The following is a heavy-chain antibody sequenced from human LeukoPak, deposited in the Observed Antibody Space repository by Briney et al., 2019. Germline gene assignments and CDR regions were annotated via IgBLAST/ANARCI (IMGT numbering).Heavy chain of an antibody. CDR3: ARGNEWAFDY. CDR1: GFTFSSYW. Sequence: GGSLRLSCAAAGFTFSSYWMHWVRQAPGKGLVWVSRINTDGSSTIYADSVKGRFTISRDNAKNTLYLQMNSLRADDTAVYACARGNEWAFDYWAQGTLVNVSS. J-gene: IGHJ4*02. V-gene: IGHV3-74*01. D-gene: IGHD1-26*01. CDR2: INTDGSST.